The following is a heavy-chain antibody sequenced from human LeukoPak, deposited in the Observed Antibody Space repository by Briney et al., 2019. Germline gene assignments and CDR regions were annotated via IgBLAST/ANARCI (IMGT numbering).Heavy chain of an antibody. J-gene: IGHJ4*02. CDR1: GYTFTDYY. CDR2: INPYSGVT. V-gene: IGHV1-2*02. CDR3: ARGEYYYDSSGYYPFDY. Sequence: ASVKVSCKASGYTFTDYYMHWVRQAPGQGLEWMGWINPYSGVTNSAQKFQGRVTITADKSTSTAYMELSSLRSEDTAVYYCARGEYYYDSSGYYPFDYWGQGTLVTVSS. D-gene: IGHD3-22*01.